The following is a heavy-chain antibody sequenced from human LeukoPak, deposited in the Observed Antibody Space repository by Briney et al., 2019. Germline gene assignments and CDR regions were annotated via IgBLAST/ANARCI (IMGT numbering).Heavy chain of an antibody. Sequence: PGGSLRLSCAASGFTVSSNYMSWVRQAPGKGLEWVSVIYSGGSTYYADSVKGRFTISRDNSKNTLYLQMNSLRAEDTAVYYCARALGPRLLWFGKSKYYYMDVWGKGTTVTISS. V-gene: IGHV3-53*01. CDR3: ARALGPRLLWFGKSKYYYMDV. D-gene: IGHD3-10*01. CDR1: GFTVSSNY. J-gene: IGHJ6*03. CDR2: IYSGGST.